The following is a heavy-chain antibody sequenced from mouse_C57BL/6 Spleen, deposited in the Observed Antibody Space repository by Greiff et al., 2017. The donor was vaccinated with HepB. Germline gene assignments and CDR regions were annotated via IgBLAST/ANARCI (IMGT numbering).Heavy chain of an antibody. CDR3: ARCDYDLDY. D-gene: IGHD2-4*01. Sequence: QVQLQQSGPELVKPGASVKISCKASGYAFSSSWMNWVKQRPGKVLEWIGRIYPGDGDTNYNGKFKGKATLTADKSSSTAYMQLSSLTSEDSAVYCCARCDYDLDYWGQGTTLTVSS. CDR1: GYAFSSSW. V-gene: IGHV1-82*01. CDR2: IYPGDGDT. J-gene: IGHJ2*01.